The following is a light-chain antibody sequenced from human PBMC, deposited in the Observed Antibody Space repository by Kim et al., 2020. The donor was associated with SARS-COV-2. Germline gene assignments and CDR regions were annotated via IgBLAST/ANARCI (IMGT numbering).Light chain of an antibody. CDR2: WTS. CDR1: QSVLYSSNNKNC. Sequence: ATINCKSRQSVLYSSNNKNCLAWYQHKPGQPPKLLIYWTSTRESGVPDRFSGSGSGTDFTLTISSLQAEDVAVYYCQQYYSTPLTFGGGTNVDIK. J-gene: IGKJ4*01. CDR3: QQYYSTPLT. V-gene: IGKV4-1*01.